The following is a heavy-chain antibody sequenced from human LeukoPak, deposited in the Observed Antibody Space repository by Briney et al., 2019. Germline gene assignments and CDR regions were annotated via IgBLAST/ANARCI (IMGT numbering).Heavy chain of an antibody. Sequence: GGSLRLSCAASGFTFSSYWMSWVRQAPGKGLEWVALISSDGSDKKYADSVKGRFTISRDNSKNTLYLQMHSLGVEDTAVYYCARDYPADYWGQGALVTVSS. J-gene: IGHJ4*02. V-gene: IGHV3-30-3*01. CDR1: GFTFSSYW. CDR2: ISSDGSDK. CDR3: ARDYPADY.